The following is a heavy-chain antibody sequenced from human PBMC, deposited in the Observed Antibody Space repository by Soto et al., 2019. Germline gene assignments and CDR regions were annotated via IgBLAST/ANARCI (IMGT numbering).Heavy chain of an antibody. CDR1: GYTFTDYW. V-gene: IGHV5-51*01. J-gene: IGHJ5*02. Sequence: PGESLKISCKGYGYTFTDYWIGWVRQMPGKGLELIGLTYPGDSDTRYSPSFQGRVTISADKSISTAFLQWSSLRASDTAMYYCASQKTVIRGPLSSNWFDPWGQGTLVTVSS. CDR3: ASQKTVIRGPLSSNWFDP. CDR2: TYPGDSDT. D-gene: IGHD1-1*01.